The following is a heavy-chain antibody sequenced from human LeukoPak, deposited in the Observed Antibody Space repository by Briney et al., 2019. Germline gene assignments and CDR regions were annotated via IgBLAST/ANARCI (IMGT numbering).Heavy chain of an antibody. J-gene: IGHJ3*02. CDR2: ISYDGSNK. Sequence: GGSLRLSCAASGFTFSSYAMHWVRQAPGKGLEGVAVISYDGSNKYYADSVKGRFTISRDNSKNTLYLQMNSLRAEDTAVYYCARVERVVRAFDIWGQGTMVTASS. D-gene: IGHD3-10*01. CDR1: GFTFSSYA. CDR3: ARVERVVRAFDI. V-gene: IGHV3-30-3*01.